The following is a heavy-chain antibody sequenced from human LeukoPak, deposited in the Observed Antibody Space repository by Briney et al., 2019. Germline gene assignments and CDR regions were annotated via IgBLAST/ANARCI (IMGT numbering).Heavy chain of an antibody. CDR2: INPNSGGT. V-gene: IGHV1-2*02. J-gene: IGHJ4*02. D-gene: IGHD3-16*01. Sequence: EASVKVSCKASGYTFTGYYMHWVRQAPGQGLEWMGWINPNSGGTNYAQKFQDRLTVTMDTSTSTVYMELSSLKDEDTAVYYCAREEEGGTFDYWGQGTLVTVYS. CDR3: AREEEGGTFDY. CDR1: GYTFTGYY.